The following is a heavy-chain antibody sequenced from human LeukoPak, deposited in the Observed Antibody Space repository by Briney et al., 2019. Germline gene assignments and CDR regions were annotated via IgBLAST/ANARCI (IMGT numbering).Heavy chain of an antibody. Sequence: SVTVSYKASGGTFSSYAISWVRQAPGQGLEWMGGIIPIFGTANYAQKFQGRVTITADESTSTAYMELSSLRSEDTAVYYCARVSPSVAPHDERDDNWGQGTLVTVSS. CDR2: IIPIFGTA. CDR3: ARVSPSVAPHDERDDN. J-gene: IGHJ4*02. V-gene: IGHV1-69*01. CDR1: GGTFSSYA. D-gene: IGHD2-15*01.